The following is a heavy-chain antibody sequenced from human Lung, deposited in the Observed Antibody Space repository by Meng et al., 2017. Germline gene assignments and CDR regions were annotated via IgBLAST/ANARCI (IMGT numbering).Heavy chain of an antibody. CDR3: ERGDTSKEFDY. CDR1: GGSSSSSTYY. V-gene: IGHV4-31*11. D-gene: IGHD5-18*01. CDR2: SSYSGSA. J-gene: IGHJ4*02. Sequence: VQVHVWGAGLVRVEPSRSLSLACAVCGGSSSSSTYYCSWLRQLPGKIMEWIEDSSYSGSAYYSPCLKSRVSISVDTSKKYFSLRLTSVTAADTAVYYCERGDTSKEFDYWGQGTLVTVSS.